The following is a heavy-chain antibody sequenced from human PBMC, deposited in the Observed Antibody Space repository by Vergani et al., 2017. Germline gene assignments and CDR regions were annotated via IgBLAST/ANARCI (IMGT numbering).Heavy chain of an antibody. D-gene: IGHD1-26*01. CDR1: GFTFSSYS. J-gene: IGHJ4*02. Sequence: EVQLVESGEGLVQPGGSLRLSCAASGFTFSSYSMNWVRQAPGKGLEWVSSISSSSSYIYYADSVKGRFTISRDNAKNSLYLQMNSLRAEDTAVYYCARDLDQSWEPGGDWGQGTLVTVSS. CDR2: ISSSSSYI. V-gene: IGHV3-21*01. CDR3: ARDLDQSWEPGGD.